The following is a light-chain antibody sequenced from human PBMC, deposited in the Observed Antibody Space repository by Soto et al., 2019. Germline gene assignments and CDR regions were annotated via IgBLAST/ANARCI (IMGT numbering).Light chain of an antibody. V-gene: IGKV1-39*01. CDR2: GAS. CDR1: QRIDNF. Sequence: DIQMTQSPSFLPASVGDRVTITCRSSQRIDNFLNWYQQKPGKAPTLLIYGASSMQSGVPSRFSGSGSGTDFTLTITSLQPGDSATYHCQQRYKTSLSTFGQGTKVDIK. J-gene: IGKJ2*01. CDR3: QQRYKTSLST.